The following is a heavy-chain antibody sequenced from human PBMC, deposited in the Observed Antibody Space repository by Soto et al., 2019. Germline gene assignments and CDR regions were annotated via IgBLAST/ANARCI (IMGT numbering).Heavy chain of an antibody. J-gene: IGHJ6*02. CDR3: ARSRHGSGSYTHFYYGLDV. V-gene: IGHV3-30-3*01. CDR2: ISFDGSTE. D-gene: IGHD3-10*01. CDR1: GFTFISYA. Sequence: QVQLVESGGGVVQPGRSLRLSCAASGFTFISYAMHWVRQAPGKGLEWVAVISFDGSTEYYADSVKGRFTISRDNSKNTVYLQMNSLGSEDTAVYYCARSRHGSGSYTHFYYGLDVWGQGTTVTVSS.